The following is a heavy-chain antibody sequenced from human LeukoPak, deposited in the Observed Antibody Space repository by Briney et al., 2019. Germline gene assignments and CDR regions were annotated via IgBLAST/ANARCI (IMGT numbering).Heavy chain of an antibody. D-gene: IGHD2-8*01. J-gene: IGHJ4*02. V-gene: IGHV4-34*01. CDR2: INHSGST. CDR3: ARHFLNRGYCTNGVCVAQTYFDY. CDR1: GGSFSGYY. Sequence: SGTLSLTCAVYGGSFSGYYWSWIRQPPGKGLEWIGEINHSGSTNYNPSLKSRVTISVDTSKNQFSLKLSSVTAADTAVYYCARHFLNRGYCTNGVCVAQTYFDYWGQGTLVTVSS.